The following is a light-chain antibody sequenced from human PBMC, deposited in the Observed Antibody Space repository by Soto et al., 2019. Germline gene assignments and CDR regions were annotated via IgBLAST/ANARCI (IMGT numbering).Light chain of an antibody. V-gene: IGKV4-1*01. CDR3: QQYYSFPYT. CDR1: QSLLYVANNKNY. Sequence: DIEMTQFPDSRAVSLGERTTINCKSSQSLLYVANNKNYLGWFQQKPGQPPRLLVYWASTRESGVPDRFSGSGSATDFTLTISSLQAEDVAVYYCQQYYSFPYTFGQGTRLEIK. CDR2: WAS. J-gene: IGKJ2*01.